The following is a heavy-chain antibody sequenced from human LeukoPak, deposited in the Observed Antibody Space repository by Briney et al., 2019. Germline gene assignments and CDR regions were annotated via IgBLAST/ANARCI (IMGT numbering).Heavy chain of an antibody. CDR3: AFRTEASGYDY. J-gene: IGHJ4*02. CDR1: GYTFTGCY. D-gene: IGHD5-12*01. CDR2: INPNSGGT. V-gene: IGHV1-2*02. Sequence: ASVTVSCKASGYTFTGCYMHWVRQAPGQGLEWMGWINPNSGGTNYAQKFQGRVTMTRDTSISTAYMELSRLRSDDTAVYYCAFRTEASGYDYWGQGTLVTVSS.